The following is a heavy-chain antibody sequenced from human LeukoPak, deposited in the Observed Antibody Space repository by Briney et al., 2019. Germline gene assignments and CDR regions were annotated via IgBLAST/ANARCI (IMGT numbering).Heavy chain of an antibody. D-gene: IGHD3-10*02. CDR1: GFTFNSYA. J-gene: IGHJ6*04. CDR2: IYSDGST. CDR3: AELGITMIGGV. Sequence: GGSLRLSCAASGFTFNSYAMSWVRQAPGKGLEWVSIIYSDGSTYYADSVKGRFTISRDNSKNTLYLQMNSLRAEDTAVYYCAELGITMIGGVWGKGTTVTISS. V-gene: IGHV3-66*01.